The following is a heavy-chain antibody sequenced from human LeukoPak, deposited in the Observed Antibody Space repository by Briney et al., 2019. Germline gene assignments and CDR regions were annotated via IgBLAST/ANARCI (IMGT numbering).Heavy chain of an antibody. CDR2: IYYSGST. V-gene: IGHV4-59*01. J-gene: IGHJ4*02. CDR3: ARTEMYYYDSSGYFPFDY. Sequence: SETLSLTCIVSGASISDYYWSWIRQPPGKGLEWIGYIYYSGSTNYNPSLKSRDTISVDTSKNQFSLKLSSVTAADTAVYYCARTEMYYYDSSGYFPFDYWGQGTLVTVSS. CDR1: GASISDYY. D-gene: IGHD3-22*01.